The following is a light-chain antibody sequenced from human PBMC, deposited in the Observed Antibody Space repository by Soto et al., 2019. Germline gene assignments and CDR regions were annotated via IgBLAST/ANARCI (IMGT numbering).Light chain of an antibody. CDR1: QSISYS. CDR3: QQFSSYPLT. Sequence: EIVIKQCPATLSVSPGGRATLSCRASQSISYSLAWYHQKPGQXPXXXXXGXXXXAXGXXXXXXGSGSGTDFTLTISRLEPEDFAVYYCQQFSSYPLTFGGGTRLEIK. J-gene: IGKJ5*01. V-gene: IGKV3-20*01. CDR2: GXX.